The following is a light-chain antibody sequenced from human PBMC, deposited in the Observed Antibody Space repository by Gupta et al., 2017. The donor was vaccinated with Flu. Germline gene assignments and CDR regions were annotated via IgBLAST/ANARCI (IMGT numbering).Light chain of an antibody. V-gene: IGLV2-14*01. CDR2: EVS. CDR3: NSYTSTSTHFV. J-gene: IGLJ1*01. Sequence: QPALPQPASVSVSPGPSITSSCTGTTSDVGGYNYVSWYQQHPGKAPKLMIDEVSNRPSGVSNRFSGCKSGNTASLTISGLQAEDEGDYYCNSYTSTSTHFVFGTGTKVTVL. CDR1: TSDVGGYNY.